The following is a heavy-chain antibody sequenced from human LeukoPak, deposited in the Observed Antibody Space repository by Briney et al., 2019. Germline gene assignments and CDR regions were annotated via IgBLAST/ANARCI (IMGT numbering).Heavy chain of an antibody. Sequence: SETLSLTCAVYGGSFSGYYWSWIRQPPGKGLEWIGEINHSGSTNYNPSLKSRVTISVDTSKNQFSLKLSSVTAADTAAYYCARTTTRGYDYVWGSYRRPLDYWGQGTLVTVSS. CDR1: GGSFSGYY. CDR2: INHSGST. D-gene: IGHD3-16*02. V-gene: IGHV4-34*01. J-gene: IGHJ4*02. CDR3: ARTTTRGYDYVWGSYRRPLDY.